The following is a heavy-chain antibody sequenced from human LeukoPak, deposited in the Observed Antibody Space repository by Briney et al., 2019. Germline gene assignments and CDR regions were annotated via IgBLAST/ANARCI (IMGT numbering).Heavy chain of an antibody. Sequence: SETLSLTCTVSGGSISSYYCSWIRQPAGTGLERIGRIYTSGSTNYNPSLKRRVTMSVDTSKNQFSLKLSSVTAADTAVYYCARSTYYYDSSGYYSFDYWGQGTLVTVSS. CDR2: IYTSGST. D-gene: IGHD3-22*01. CDR1: GGSISSYY. V-gene: IGHV4-4*07. CDR3: ARSTYYYDSSGYYSFDY. J-gene: IGHJ4*02.